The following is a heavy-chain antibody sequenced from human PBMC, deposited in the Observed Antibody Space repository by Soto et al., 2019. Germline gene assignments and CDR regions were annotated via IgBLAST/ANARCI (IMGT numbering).Heavy chain of an antibody. CDR1: GFTFSSYG. CDR2: ISYDGSNK. V-gene: IGHV3-30*03. Sequence: GGSLRLSCAASGFTFSSYGMHWVRQAPGKGLEWVAVISYDGSNKYYADSVKGRFTISRDNAKNTLYLQMNSLRAEDTAVYYCARDAVPPAVGWFDPWGQGTLVTVSS. D-gene: IGHD2-2*01. J-gene: IGHJ5*02. CDR3: ARDAVPPAVGWFDP.